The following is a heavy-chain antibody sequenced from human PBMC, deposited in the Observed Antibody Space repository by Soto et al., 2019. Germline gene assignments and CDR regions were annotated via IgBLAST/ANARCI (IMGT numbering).Heavy chain of an antibody. J-gene: IGHJ4*02. D-gene: IGHD6-19*01. CDR1: GGSISSSSYY. Sequence: QLQLQESGPGLVKPSETLSLTCTVSGGSISSSSYYWGWIRQPPGKGLEWIGSIYYSGGTYYNPSLKRRVTISVDTSKNQFSLELSSVTAADTAVYYCAGQSQWLVRYDYWGQGTLVTVSS. V-gene: IGHV4-39*01. CDR2: IYYSGGT. CDR3: AGQSQWLVRYDY.